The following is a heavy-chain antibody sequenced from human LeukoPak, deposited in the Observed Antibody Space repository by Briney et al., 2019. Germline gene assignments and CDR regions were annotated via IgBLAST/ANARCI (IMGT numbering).Heavy chain of an antibody. Sequence: SETLSLTCAVSGGSISSSNWWSWVRQPPGKGLEWIGEIYHSGSTNYNPSLKSRVTISVDKSKNQFSLQLNSVTPEDTAVYYCARGPQGDPLIVALYYFDYWGQGTLVTVSS. CDR1: GGSISSSNW. CDR2: IYHSGST. J-gene: IGHJ4*02. V-gene: IGHV4-4*02. CDR3: ARGPQGDPLIVALYYFDY. D-gene: IGHD5-12*01.